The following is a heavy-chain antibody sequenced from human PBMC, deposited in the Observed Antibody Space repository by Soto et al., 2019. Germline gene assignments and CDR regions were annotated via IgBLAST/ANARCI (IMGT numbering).Heavy chain of an antibody. Sequence: ASVKVSCKASGYTFTGYYTHWVRQAPGQGLEWMGWINPNSGGTNYAQKFQGWVTMTRDTSISTAYMELSRLRSDDTAVYYCARDEGYYYDSSGPYYYGMDVWGQGTTVTVSS. CDR3: ARDEGYYYDSSGPYYYGMDV. J-gene: IGHJ6*02. D-gene: IGHD3-22*01. V-gene: IGHV1-2*04. CDR2: INPNSGGT. CDR1: GYTFTGYY.